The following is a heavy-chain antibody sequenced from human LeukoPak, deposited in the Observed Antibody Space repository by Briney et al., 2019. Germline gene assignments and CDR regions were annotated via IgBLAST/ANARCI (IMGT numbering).Heavy chain of an antibody. J-gene: IGHJ4*02. Sequence: GGSLRLSCAAPGFTFSSYWMSWVRQAPGKGLEWVANIKQDGSEKYYVDSVKGRFTISRDNAKNSLYLQMNSLRAEDTAVYYCARTEAYVDTAMVPLLSFDYWGQGTLVTVSS. D-gene: IGHD5-18*01. CDR1: GFTFSSYW. CDR2: IKQDGSEK. CDR3: ARTEAYVDTAMVPLLSFDY. V-gene: IGHV3-7*01.